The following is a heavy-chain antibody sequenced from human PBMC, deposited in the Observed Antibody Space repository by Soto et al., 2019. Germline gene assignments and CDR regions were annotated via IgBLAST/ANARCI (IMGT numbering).Heavy chain of an antibody. Sequence: GGSLRLSCAASGFTVSSSYLSWVRQSPGKGLEWVSIIYIGDSTYYADSVKGRFTLSRDNSKNTLYLQMDSLRPEDTAVCFCATSMTALIAFDSWGLGTMVTVSS. D-gene: IGHD2-21*02. V-gene: IGHV3-53*01. J-gene: IGHJ3*02. CDR3: ATSMTALIAFDS. CDR2: IYIGDST. CDR1: GFTVSSSY.